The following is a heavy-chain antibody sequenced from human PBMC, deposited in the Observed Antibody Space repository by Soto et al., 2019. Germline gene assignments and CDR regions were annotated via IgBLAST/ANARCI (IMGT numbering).Heavy chain of an antibody. D-gene: IGHD1-1*01. CDR1: GFSLSTSGVG. V-gene: IGHV2-5*01. J-gene: IGHJ4*02. CDR2: IFWNDEK. Sequence: QITLKESGPTLVKPTQTLTLTCTFSGFSLSTSGVGVAGVRQPPGHALEWLAFIFWNDEKHYRPSLKSRVTIIKDTSKSQVVLTMTNVDPVDTGTYYRARRDEYNSYHFEYWGQGTLVTVSS. CDR3: ARRDEYNSYHFEY.